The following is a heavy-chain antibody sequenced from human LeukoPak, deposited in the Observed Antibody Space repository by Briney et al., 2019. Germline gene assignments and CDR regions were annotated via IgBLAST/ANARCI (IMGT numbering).Heavy chain of an antibody. D-gene: IGHD3-10*01. CDR2: ISSSSSYI. J-gene: IGHJ4*02. Sequence: GSLRLSCAASGFTFSSYSMNWVRQAPGKGLEWVSSISSSSSYIYYADSVKGRFTISRDNAKNSLYLQMNSLRAEDTAVYYCARDPGLTMVRGVIDYWGQGTLVTVSS. CDR1: GFTFSSYS. CDR3: ARDPGLTMVRGVIDY. V-gene: IGHV3-21*01.